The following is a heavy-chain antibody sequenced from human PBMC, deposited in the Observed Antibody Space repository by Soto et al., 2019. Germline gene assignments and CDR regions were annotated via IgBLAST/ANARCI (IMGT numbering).Heavy chain of an antibody. CDR3: AKDPRVSIAAAGSNYYYYYGMDV. CDR2: ISYDGSNK. CDR1: GFTFSSYG. V-gene: IGHV3-30*18. J-gene: IGHJ6*02. D-gene: IGHD6-13*01. Sequence: ESGGGVVQPGRSLRLSCAASGFTFSSYGMHWVRQAPGKGLEWVAVISYDGSNKYYADSVKGRFTISRDNSKNTLYLQMNSLRAEDTAVYYCAKDPRVSIAAAGSNYYYYYGMDVWGQGTTVTVSS.